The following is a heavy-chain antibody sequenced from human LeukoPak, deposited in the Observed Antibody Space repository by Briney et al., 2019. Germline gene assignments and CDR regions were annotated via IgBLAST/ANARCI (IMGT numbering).Heavy chain of an antibody. J-gene: IGHJ3*02. CDR2: INPNSGGT. CDR1: GYTFTGYY. Sequence: ASVKVSCKASGYTFTGYYMHWVRQAPGQGLEWMGWINPNSGGTNYAQKFQGRVTMTRDTSISTAYMELSRLRSDDTAVYCCARESSSQELGYRYNHDAFDIWGQGTMVTVSS. V-gene: IGHV1-2*02. CDR3: ARESSSQELGYRYNHDAFDI. D-gene: IGHD3-16*02.